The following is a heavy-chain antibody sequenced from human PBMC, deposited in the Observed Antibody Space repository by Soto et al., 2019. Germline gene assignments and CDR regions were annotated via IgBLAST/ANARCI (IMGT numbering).Heavy chain of an antibody. V-gene: IGHV1-69*02. CDR2: VIPIFDVT. Sequence: QVQLVQSGSEVKKPGSSVKVSCKASGGTFSIYTISWVQQAPGQGPEWMGRVIPIFDVTSYAQRFQGRVTITADKSTTTAYMELSSLRSEDTAVYYCARDRDNSNWPNFDYWGQGTLVTVSS. CDR3: ARDRDNSNWPNFDY. J-gene: IGHJ4*02. CDR1: GGTFSIYT. D-gene: IGHD6-13*01.